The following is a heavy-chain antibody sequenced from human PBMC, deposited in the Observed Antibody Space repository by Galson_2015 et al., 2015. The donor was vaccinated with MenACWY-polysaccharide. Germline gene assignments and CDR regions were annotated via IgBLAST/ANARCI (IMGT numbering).Heavy chain of an antibody. Sequence: SETLSLTCSVSGGSVSSRTYYWGWLRQPPGKGLEWIGSIFYSGNTYYNPSLESRVTILVDTSTKQLSLKLSSVTAADTAVYYCVRDPGPMPGRVLDSWGQGTLVTVS. CDR3: VRDPGPMPGRVLDS. D-gene: IGHD1-1*01. CDR1: GGSVSSRTYY. CDR2: IFYSGNT. J-gene: IGHJ4*02. V-gene: IGHV4-39*02.